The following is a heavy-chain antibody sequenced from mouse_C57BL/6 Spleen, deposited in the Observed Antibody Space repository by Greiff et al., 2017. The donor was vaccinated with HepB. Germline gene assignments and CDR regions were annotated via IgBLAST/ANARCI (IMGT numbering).Heavy chain of an antibody. CDR1: GFTFSDYY. CDR3: ARRTAYYFDY. J-gene: IGHJ2*01. Sequence: EVHLVESGGGLVQPGGSLKLSCAASGFTFSDYYMYWVRQTPEKRLEWVAYISNGGGSTYYPDTVKGRFTISRDNAKNTLYLQMSRLKSEDTAMYYCARRTAYYFDYWGQGTTLTVSS. V-gene: IGHV5-12*01. D-gene: IGHD4-1*01. CDR2: ISNGGGST.